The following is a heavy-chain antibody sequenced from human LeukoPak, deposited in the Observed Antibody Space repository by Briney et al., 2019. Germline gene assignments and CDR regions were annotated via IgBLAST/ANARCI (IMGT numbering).Heavy chain of an antibody. Sequence: SETLSLTCTVSGYSISSGYYWGWIRQPPGKGLEWIGSIYHSGSTYYNPSLKSRVTISVDTSKNQFSLKLSSVTAADTAVYYCARDGSGFNIEARFSGGGWYMDYWGQGPLVNVPS. J-gene: IGHJ4*02. V-gene: IGHV4-38-2*02. CDR3: ARDGSGFNIEARFSGGGWYMDY. CDR2: IYHSGST. CDR1: GYSISSGYY. D-gene: IGHD6-19*01.